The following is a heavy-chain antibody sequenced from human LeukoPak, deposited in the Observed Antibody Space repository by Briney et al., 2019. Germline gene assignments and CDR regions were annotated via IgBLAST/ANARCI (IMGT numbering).Heavy chain of an antibody. V-gene: IGHV4-39*01. D-gene: IGHD2-2*01. CDR1: GGSISSSSYY. Sequence: SETLSLTCTVSGGSISSSSYYWGWIRQPPGKGLEWNGSIYYSGSTYYNPSLKSRVTISVDTSKNQFSLKLSSVTAADTAVYYCARRGPAAIWDYWGQGTLVTVSS. J-gene: IGHJ4*02. CDR2: IYYSGST. CDR3: ARRGPAAIWDY.